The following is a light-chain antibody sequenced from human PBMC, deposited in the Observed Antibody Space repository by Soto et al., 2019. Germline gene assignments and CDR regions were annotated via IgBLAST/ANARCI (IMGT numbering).Light chain of an antibody. Sequence: QSGRTQPPSVSGAPGQRVTISCTGSSSNIGAGYDVHWYQQLPGTAPKLLIYGNSNRPSGVPDRFSGSKSGTSASLAITGLQAEDEADYYCQSYDSSLSVVFGGGTKLTVL. CDR2: GNS. CDR3: QSYDSSLSVV. J-gene: IGLJ2*01. CDR1: SSNIGAGYD. V-gene: IGLV1-40*01.